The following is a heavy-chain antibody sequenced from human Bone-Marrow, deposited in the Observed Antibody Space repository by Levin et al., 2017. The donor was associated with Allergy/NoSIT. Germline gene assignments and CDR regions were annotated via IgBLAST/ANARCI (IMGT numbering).Heavy chain of an antibody. V-gene: IGHV1-69*13. CDR2: IIPIFGTA. Sequence: SVKVSCKASGGTFSSYAISWVRQAPGQGLEWMGGIIPIFGTANYAQKFQGRVTITADESTSTAYMELSSLRSEDTAVYYCARAVIAVAGNNAFDIWGQGTMVTVSS. D-gene: IGHD6-19*01. CDR3: ARAVIAVAGNNAFDI. J-gene: IGHJ3*02. CDR1: GGTFSSYA.